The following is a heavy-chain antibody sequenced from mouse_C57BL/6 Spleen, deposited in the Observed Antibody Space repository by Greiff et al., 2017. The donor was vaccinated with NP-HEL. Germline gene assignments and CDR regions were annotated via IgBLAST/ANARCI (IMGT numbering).Heavy chain of an antibody. D-gene: IGHD2-3*01. CDR2: ISYDGSN. V-gene: IGHV3-6*01. CDR1: GYSITSGYY. J-gene: IGHJ2*01. CDR3: ARGGYDYFDY. Sequence: EVQLQESGPGLVKPSQFLSLTCSVTGYSITSGYYWNWIRQFPGNKLEWMGYISYDGSNNYNPSLKNRISITRDTSKNQFFLKLNSVTTEDTATYYFARGGYDYFDYWGQGTTLTVSS.